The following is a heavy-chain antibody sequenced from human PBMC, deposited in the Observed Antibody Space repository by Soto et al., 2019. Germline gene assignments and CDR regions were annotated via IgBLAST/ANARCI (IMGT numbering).Heavy chain of an antibody. V-gene: IGHV4-4*02. CDR3: ARVVGGYYYGMDV. Sequence: QVQLQESGPGLVKPSGTLSLTCAVSGGSISSSNWWSWVRQPPRKGLEWIGGLYHSGSTNYNPSLXXGCXIAVGKSKNQFSLKLSSVTAADTAVYYCARVVGGYYYGMDVWGQGNTVTVSS. D-gene: IGHD2-2*01. CDR1: GGSISSSNW. CDR2: LYHSGST. J-gene: IGHJ6*02.